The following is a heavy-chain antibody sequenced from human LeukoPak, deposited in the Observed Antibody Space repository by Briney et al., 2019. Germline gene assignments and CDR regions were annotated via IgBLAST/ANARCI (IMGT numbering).Heavy chain of an antibody. D-gene: IGHD1-1*01. V-gene: IGHV4-31*03. CDR3: AREDWSDGGRGFDY. CDR1: GGSISSGGYY. J-gene: IGHJ4*02. Sequence: SQTLSLTCTVSGGSISSGGYYWGWIRQHPGKGLEWIGYIFYSGSTYYNPSLKSRITISVDTSKNQFSLRLSSVTAADTAVYYCAREDWSDGGRGFDYWGQGTLVTVSS. CDR2: IFYSGST.